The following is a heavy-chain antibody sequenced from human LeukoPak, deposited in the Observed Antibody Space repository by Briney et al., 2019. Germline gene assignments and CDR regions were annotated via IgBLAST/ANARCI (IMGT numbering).Heavy chain of an antibody. CDR2: ISSSSSYI. V-gene: IGHV3-21*01. Sequence: GGSLRLSCAASGFTFSSYSMNWVRQAPGKGLEWVSSISSSSSYIYYADSVKGRFTISRDNAKNSLYLQMNSLRAEDTAVYYCARGSGLEYSSSWYGDYWGQGTLVTVSS. CDR1: GFTFSSYS. J-gene: IGHJ4*02. CDR3: ARGSGLEYSSSWYGDY. D-gene: IGHD6-13*01.